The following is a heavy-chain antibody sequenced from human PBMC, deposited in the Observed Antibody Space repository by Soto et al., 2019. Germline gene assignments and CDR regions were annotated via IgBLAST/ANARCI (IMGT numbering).Heavy chain of an antibody. V-gene: IGHV1-46*01. J-gene: IGHJ4*02. CDR2: ITPSGGGT. Sequence: GASVKVSCKASGYTFTNYYVHWVRQAPGQGLEWMGMITPSGGGTSYAQKFQGRVTMTTDTSTGTVYMELRSLRSEDTAVYYCARDSVTLVRGVIRFDSWGQGTLVTVSS. D-gene: IGHD3-10*01. CDR3: ARDSVTLVRGVIRFDS. CDR1: GYTFTNYY.